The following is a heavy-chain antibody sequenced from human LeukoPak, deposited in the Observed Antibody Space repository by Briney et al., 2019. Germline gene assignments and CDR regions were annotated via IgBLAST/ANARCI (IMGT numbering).Heavy chain of an antibody. CDR1: GGTFSSYA. CDR3: AREGGVAGSNFDY. Sequence: ASVKVSCKASGGTFSSYAISWVRQAPGQGLEWMGGIIPIFGTANYAQKFQGRVTITADESTSTAYMELSILRSEDAAVYYCAREGGVAGSNFDYWGQGTLVTVSS. J-gene: IGHJ4*02. D-gene: IGHD6-19*01. CDR2: IIPIFGTA. V-gene: IGHV1-69*13.